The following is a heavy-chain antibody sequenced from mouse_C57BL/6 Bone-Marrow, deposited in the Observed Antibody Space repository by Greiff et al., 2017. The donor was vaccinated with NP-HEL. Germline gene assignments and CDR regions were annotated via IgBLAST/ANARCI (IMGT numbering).Heavy chain of an antibody. Sequence: EVQLVESGGGLVKPGGSLKLSCAASGFTFSDYGMHWVRQAPEKGLEWVAYISSGSSTIYYADTVKGRFTISRDNAKNTLFLQMTSLRSEDTAMYYCARRYYGSGLAYWGQGTLVTVSA. V-gene: IGHV5-17*01. CDR2: ISSGSSTI. CDR3: ARRYYGSGLAY. J-gene: IGHJ3*01. CDR1: GFTFSDYG. D-gene: IGHD1-1*01.